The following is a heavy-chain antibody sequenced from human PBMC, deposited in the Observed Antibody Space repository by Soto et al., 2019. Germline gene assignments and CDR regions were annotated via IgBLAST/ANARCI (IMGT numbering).Heavy chain of an antibody. J-gene: IGHJ6*02. CDR1: GYIFTSYW. D-gene: IGHD6-13*01. Sequence: DSFKISSKGSGYIFTSYWISWVLQMPGKGLEWMGRIDPSDSYTNYSPSFQGHVTISADKSISTAYLQWSSLKASDTAMYYCARHPQIARDYCDVMDVYGQGTTVIVSS. CDR3: ARHPQIARDYCDVMDV. V-gene: IGHV5-10-1*01. CDR2: IDPSDSYT.